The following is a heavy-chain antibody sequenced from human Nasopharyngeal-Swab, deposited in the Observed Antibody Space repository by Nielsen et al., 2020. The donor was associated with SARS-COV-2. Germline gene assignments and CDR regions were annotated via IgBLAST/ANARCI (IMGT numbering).Heavy chain of an antibody. J-gene: IGHJ6*02. CDR2: ISSSSSYI. Sequence: GASLKISCAASGFTFSSYSMNWVRQAPGKGLGWVSSISSSSSYIYYADSVKGRFTISRDNAKNSLYLQMNSLRAEDTAVYYCARDRGTGDSYYYYGMDVWGQGTTVTVSS. CDR3: ARDRGTGDSYYYYGMDV. V-gene: IGHV3-21*01. D-gene: IGHD7-27*01. CDR1: GFTFSSYS.